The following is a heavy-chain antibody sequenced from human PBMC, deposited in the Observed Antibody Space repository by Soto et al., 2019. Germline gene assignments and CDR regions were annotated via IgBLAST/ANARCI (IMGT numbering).Heavy chain of an antibody. J-gene: IGHJ4*02. Sequence: SETLSLTCTVSGDSISSGDYYWSWIRQPPGKGLEWIGYIHYSGGTYYNPSLMSRFTISLDTSKNQFSLRLSSVTAADTAVYYCATCGGDCFFDYWGQGTLVTVSS. D-gene: IGHD2-21*02. CDR2: IHYSGGT. CDR3: ATCGGDCFFDY. CDR1: GDSISSGDYY. V-gene: IGHV4-30-4*01.